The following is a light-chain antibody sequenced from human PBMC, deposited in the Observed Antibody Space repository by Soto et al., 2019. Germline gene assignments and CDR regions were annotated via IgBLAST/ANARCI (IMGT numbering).Light chain of an antibody. CDR1: QSLLHSNGYNY. J-gene: IGKJ1*01. CDR3: MQAIQLLTWT. CDR2: LGS. Sequence: DIVMTQSPLSLPVTPGEPASISCRYSQSLLHSNGYNYLDWYLQKPGQSPQLLIYLGSNRASGVPDRLSGSGSGTDFTLKISRVEAEDVGVYYCMQAIQLLTWTFGQGTKVEIK. V-gene: IGKV2-28*01.